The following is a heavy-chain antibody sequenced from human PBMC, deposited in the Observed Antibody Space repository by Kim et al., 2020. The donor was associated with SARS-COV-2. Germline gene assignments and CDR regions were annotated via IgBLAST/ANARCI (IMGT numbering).Heavy chain of an antibody. Sequence: SETLSLTCTVSGGSISSYYWSRLRQSPGKRLEWIARIYNTGSTHYNPSLKSRVTMSVDTPKNQFSLTLSSVTAADTAVYYCARARERYNYGL. CDR1: GGSISSYY. CDR2: IYNTGST. CDR3: ARARERYNYGL. J-gene: IGHJ6*01. V-gene: IGHV4-4*07. D-gene: IGHD1-20*01.